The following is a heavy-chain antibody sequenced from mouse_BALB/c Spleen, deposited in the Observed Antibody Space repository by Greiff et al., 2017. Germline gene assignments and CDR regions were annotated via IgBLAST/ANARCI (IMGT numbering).Heavy chain of an antibody. CDR1: GFTFTDYY. Sequence: EVKLVESGGGLVQPGGSLRLSCATSGFTFTDYYMSWVRQPPGKALEWLGFIRNKANGYTTEYSASVKGRFTISRDNSQSILYLQMNTLRAEDSATYYCARNGLYRYDAWFAYWGQGTLVTVSA. CDR3: ARNGLYRYDAWFAY. CDR2: IRNKANGYTT. V-gene: IGHV7-3*02. J-gene: IGHJ3*01. D-gene: IGHD2-14*01.